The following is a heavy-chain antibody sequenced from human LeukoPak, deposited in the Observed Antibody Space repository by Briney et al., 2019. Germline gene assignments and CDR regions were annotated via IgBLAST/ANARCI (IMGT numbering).Heavy chain of an antibody. V-gene: IGHV4-39*07. CDR2: INHSGST. D-gene: IGHD3-22*01. Sequence: PSETLSLTCTVSGGSISSGGYYWSWIRQPPGKGLEWIGEINHSGSTNYNPSLKSRVTISVDTSKNQFSLKLSSVTAADTAVYYCAREFYRSSGYYLNLRGWFDPWGQGTLVTVSS. J-gene: IGHJ5*02. CDR3: AREFYRSSGYYLNLRGWFDP. CDR1: GGSISSGGYY.